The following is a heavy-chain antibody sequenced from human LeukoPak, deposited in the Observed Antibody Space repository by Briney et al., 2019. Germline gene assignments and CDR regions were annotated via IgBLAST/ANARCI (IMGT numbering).Heavy chain of an antibody. J-gene: IGHJ5*02. D-gene: IGHD6-19*01. CDR3: ARGSGWSWYWFDP. V-gene: IGHV1-69*04. CDR2: IIPILGIA. Sequence: SVKVSCKASGGTFSSYAISWVRQAPGQGLEWMGRIIPILGIANYAQKFQGRVTITADKSTSTAYMELSSLRSEDTAVYYCARGSGWSWYWFDPWGQGTLVTVSS. CDR1: GGTFSSYA.